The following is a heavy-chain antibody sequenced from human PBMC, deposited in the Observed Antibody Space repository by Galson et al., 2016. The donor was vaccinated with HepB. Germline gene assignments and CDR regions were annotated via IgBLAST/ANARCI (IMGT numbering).Heavy chain of an antibody. J-gene: IGHJ4*02. CDR1: GYTLTELS. CDR2: FDPEDGEA. Sequence: SVKVSCKVSGYTLTELSMHWVRQAPGKGLEWMGGFDPEDGEAIYAQKFQGRVTMTEDTSTDTAYMELSSLRSEDTAVYYCASLRTGYTYGYGTFDYWGQGTLVTVSS. V-gene: IGHV1-24*01. D-gene: IGHD5-18*01. CDR3: ASLRTGYTYGYGTFDY.